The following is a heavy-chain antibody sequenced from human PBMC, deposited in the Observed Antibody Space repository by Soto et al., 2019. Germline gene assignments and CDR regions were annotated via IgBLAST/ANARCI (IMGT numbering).Heavy chain of an antibody. Sequence: QVQLVESGGGLVKPGGSLRLSCGASGFTSSDHFMSWIRQAPGKGLEWISYISGGASSINYADSVKGRFTISRDNAKNSLYLQMNSLRAEDTALYYCASWRCYGGSRSFDLWGQGTLVTVSS. CDR2: ISGGASSI. CDR3: ASWRCYGGSRSFDL. D-gene: IGHD2-15*01. V-gene: IGHV3-11*01. CDR1: GFTSSDHF. J-gene: IGHJ5*02.